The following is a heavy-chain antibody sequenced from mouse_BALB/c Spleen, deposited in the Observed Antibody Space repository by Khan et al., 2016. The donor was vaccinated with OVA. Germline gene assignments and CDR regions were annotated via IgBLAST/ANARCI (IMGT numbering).Heavy chain of an antibody. CDR2: INPSNGRT. J-gene: IGHJ3*01. CDR1: GYTFSSYW. CDR3: ARSTMITTEFVY. D-gene: IGHD2-4*01. Sequence: QVQLQQPGAELVKPGASVQLSCKASGYTFSSYWMLWVKQRPGQGLEWIGEINPSNGRTNYNETFKSKATLTVDTSSSTAYMQLSSLTSEDSAVYYCARSTMITTEFVYWGQGTLVTVSA. V-gene: IGHV1S81*02.